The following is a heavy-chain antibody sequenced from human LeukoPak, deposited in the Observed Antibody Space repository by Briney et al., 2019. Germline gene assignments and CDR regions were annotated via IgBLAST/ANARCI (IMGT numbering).Heavy chain of an antibody. Sequence: PGGSLRLSCAASGFTFSSYAMSWVRQAPGKGLEWVSGIRGTGDYTYYVDSVRGRFTIPRDNSKNTLYLQMNSLRGEDTAMYYCAKGTALTTATAFDIWGQGTMVTVSS. CDR1: GFTFSSYA. CDR2: IRGTGDYT. CDR3: AKGTALTTATAFDI. J-gene: IGHJ3*02. D-gene: IGHD4-11*01. V-gene: IGHV3-23*01.